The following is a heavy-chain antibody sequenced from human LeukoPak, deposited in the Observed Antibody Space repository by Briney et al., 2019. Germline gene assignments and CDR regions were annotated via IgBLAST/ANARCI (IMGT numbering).Heavy chain of an antibody. CDR2: IYYSGST. J-gene: IGHJ2*01. Sequence: PSETLSLTCTVSGGSISSYYWSWIRQPPGKGLEWIGYIYYSGSTYYNPSLKSRVTISVDTSKNQFSLKLSSVTAADTAVYYCARGIVVPKGALWWYFDLWGRGTLVTVSS. CDR1: GGSISSYY. D-gene: IGHD3-22*01. V-gene: IGHV4-59*12. CDR3: ARGIVVPKGALWWYFDL.